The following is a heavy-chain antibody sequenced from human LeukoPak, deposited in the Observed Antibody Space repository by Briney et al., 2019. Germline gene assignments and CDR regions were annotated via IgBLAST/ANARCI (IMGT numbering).Heavy chain of an antibody. CDR2: INPNSGGT. CDR1: GYTFTVYY. Sequence: ASVKVSCKASGYTFTVYYMDWVRQGPGQGIEWMGWINPNSGGTNYEQKFQGRGTMTRDTSISSAYIELSRLRSDDTALYYCARDWEGDYYGSDAFDICGQGTMVTVSS. V-gene: IGHV1-2*02. J-gene: IGHJ3*02. D-gene: IGHD3-10*01. CDR3: ARDWEGDYYGSDAFDI.